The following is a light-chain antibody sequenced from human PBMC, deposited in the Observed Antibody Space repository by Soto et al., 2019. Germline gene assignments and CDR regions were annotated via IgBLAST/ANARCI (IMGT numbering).Light chain of an antibody. Sequence: EIVLTQSPDTLSLSPGERATLSCRASQSVTSSYLAWYQQKPGQAPRLLIFGASNRATGIPDRFSGSGSGTDFTLTINGLEHEDFAVYSCHQYGASPRTFGQGTKVEIK. CDR1: QSVTSSY. J-gene: IGKJ1*01. CDR3: HQYGASPRT. CDR2: GAS. V-gene: IGKV3-20*01.